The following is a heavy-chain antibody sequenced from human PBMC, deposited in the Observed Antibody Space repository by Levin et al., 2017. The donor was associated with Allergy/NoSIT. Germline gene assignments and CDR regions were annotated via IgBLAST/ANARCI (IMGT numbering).Heavy chain of an antibody. CDR2: VSYDGSNK. V-gene: IGHV3-30*04. Sequence: GESLKISCAASGITFNNYAMHWVRQAPGKGLEWVAIVSYDGSNKQYADSVKGRFTISRDNSKDTVYLQINSLRAEDTAMYYCARDQIARGSGSFLLYWGQGTLVTVSS. J-gene: IGHJ4*02. CDR1: GITFNNYA. CDR3: ARDQIARGSGSFLLY. D-gene: IGHD3-10*01.